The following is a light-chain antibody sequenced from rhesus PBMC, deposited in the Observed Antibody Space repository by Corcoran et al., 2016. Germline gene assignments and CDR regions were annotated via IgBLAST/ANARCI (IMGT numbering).Light chain of an antibody. CDR2: NTN. Sequence: QAVVTQEPSLTVSPGGTVTLTCGSSTGAVTSGNYPHWFQQKPGQAPRGLIYNTNNKHSWTPARVSGSLAGGKAALTLSGAQPEDEAEYYCLLYYSGAFIFGAGTRFTVL. J-gene: IGLJ1*01. CDR1: TGAVTSGNY. V-gene: IGLV7-76*01. CDR3: LLYYSGAFI.